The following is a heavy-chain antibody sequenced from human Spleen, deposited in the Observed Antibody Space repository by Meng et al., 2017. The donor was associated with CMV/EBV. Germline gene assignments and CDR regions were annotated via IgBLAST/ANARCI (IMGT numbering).Heavy chain of an antibody. CDR2: INHSGNT. V-gene: IGHV4-34*01. D-gene: IGHD1-26*01. Sequence: YGGSFGDYYWPWIRQPPGKGLEWIGEINHSGNTNYNPSLKSRVTISLDTSKKQFSLKLTSVTAADTAVYYCARGTNSGSYFDYWAQGTLVTVSS. CDR3: ARGTNSGSYFDY. CDR1: GGSFGDYY. J-gene: IGHJ4*02.